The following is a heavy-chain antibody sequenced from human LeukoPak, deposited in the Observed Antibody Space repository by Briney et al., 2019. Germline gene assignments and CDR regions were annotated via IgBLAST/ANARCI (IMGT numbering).Heavy chain of an antibody. J-gene: IGHJ4*02. CDR3: ARQKGFGELLVFDY. CDR1: GYSFTSYC. Sequence: GESLKISCKGSGYSFTSYCIGWVRQIPGKGLEGMVSIYPGYSDTRYSPSLQGQVNISAEKSIGTAYLQWSSLKASATAMYYCARQKGFGELLVFDYWGQGTLVTVSS. V-gene: IGHV5-51*01. D-gene: IGHD3-10*01. CDR2: IYPGYSDT.